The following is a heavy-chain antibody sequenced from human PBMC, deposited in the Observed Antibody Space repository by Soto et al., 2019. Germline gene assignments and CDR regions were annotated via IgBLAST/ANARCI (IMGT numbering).Heavy chain of an antibody. CDR2: IYSGGSK. V-gene: IGHV3-66*01. CDR3: ARALYFDY. J-gene: IGHJ4*02. Sequence: EVQLVESGGGLVQPGGSLRLSCAASGFTVTSHYMSWVRQAPGKGLEWVSVIYSGGSKYYAVSVKGRFTISRDNSKNTLYLQMNSRIAEDTAVYYCARALYFDYWGQGTLVTVSS. CDR1: GFTVTSHY.